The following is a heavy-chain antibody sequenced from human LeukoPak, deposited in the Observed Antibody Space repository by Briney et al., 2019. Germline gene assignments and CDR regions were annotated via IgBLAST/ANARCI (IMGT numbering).Heavy chain of an antibody. CDR2: INTKNGNT. CDR1: GDSFTSNG. Sequence: ASVKVSCKASGDSFTSNGISWVGQAPGQGLEWMGWINTKNGNTNYAQEVQGRVTVTTDTSTSTAYMELTTLRSDDTAVYYCARKSCYRVCHHFAFWGPGTLVTVSS. D-gene: IGHD3-16*02. J-gene: IGHJ4*02. CDR3: ARKSCYRVCHHFAF. V-gene: IGHV1-18*04.